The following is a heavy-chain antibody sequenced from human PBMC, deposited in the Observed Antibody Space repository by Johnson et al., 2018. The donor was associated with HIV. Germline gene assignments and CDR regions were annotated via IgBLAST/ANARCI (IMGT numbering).Heavy chain of an antibody. V-gene: IGHV3-66*02. CDR3: ARDQRGGKSAFDI. CDR1: KFTFNNYA. J-gene: IGHJ3*02. Sequence: EVQLVESGGGVVQPGRSLRLSCAASKFTFNNYAIHWVRQAPGKGLEWVSVLYTGGSTFYADSVKGRFTISKDNSKNTLYLQMNSLRVEDSAVYYCARDQRGGKSAFDIWGQGTLVTVSS. D-gene: IGHD2-15*01. CDR2: LYTGGST.